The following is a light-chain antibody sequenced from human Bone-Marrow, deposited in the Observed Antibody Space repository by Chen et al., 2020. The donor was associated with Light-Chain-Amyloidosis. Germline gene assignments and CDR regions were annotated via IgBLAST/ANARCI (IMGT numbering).Light chain of an antibody. CDR3: QVWGRSSDRPV. CDR1: NIGSTS. J-gene: IGLJ3*02. CDR2: DDS. Sequence: SYVLTQPSSVSVAPGQTATIACGGNNIGSTSVHWYQQTPGQAPLLVVYDDSDRPSGVPERGAGSNSGNTATLTISRVEAGEEADSYCQVWGRSSDRPVFGGGTKLTVL. V-gene: IGLV3-21*02.